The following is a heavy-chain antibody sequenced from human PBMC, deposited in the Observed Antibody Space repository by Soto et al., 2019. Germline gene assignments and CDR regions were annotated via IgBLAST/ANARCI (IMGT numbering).Heavy chain of an antibody. CDR2: MYSGGST. Sequence: GGSLRLACAASGFTVSSNYMSWVRQAPGKGLEWVSVMYSGGSTSYADSVKGRFTISRDNSKNTLYLQMNSLRAEDTAVYYCARDSMVTLVDSWGRGTLVTVSS. CDR3: ARDSMVTLVDS. J-gene: IGHJ4*02. CDR1: GFTVSSNY. V-gene: IGHV3-53*01. D-gene: IGHD5-18*01.